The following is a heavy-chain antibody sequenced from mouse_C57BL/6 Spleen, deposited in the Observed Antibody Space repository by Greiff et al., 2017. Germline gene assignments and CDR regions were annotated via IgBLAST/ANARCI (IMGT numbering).Heavy chain of an antibody. Sequence: VQLQQSGPELVKPGASVKISCKASGYTFTDYYMNWVKQSPGKSLEWIGDINPNNGGTSYNQKFKGKATLTVDKSSSTAYMELRSLTSEDSAVXYCARGWFVYYFVYWGQGTTLTVAS. D-gene: IGHD2-3*01. CDR1: GYTFTDYY. J-gene: IGHJ2*01. CDR3: ARGWFVYYFVY. CDR2: INPNNGGT. V-gene: IGHV1-26*01.